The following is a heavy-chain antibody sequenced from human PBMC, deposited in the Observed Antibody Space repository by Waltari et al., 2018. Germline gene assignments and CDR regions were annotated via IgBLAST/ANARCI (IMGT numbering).Heavy chain of an antibody. CDR1: GFSLSELS. V-gene: IGHV1-24*01. CDR2: FDPEEGER. CDR3: AAGFGGTYGKH. Sequence: QVQVVQSGDAVKKPGASVKVSCSVSGFSLSELSIHWVRQAHAKGFEWMGSFDPEEGERIYARNFQGRITMTEDTATDTAYLEVISLRSEDTAVYYCAAGFGGTYGKHWGQGTLVSVSS. D-gene: IGHD1-26*01. J-gene: IGHJ1*01.